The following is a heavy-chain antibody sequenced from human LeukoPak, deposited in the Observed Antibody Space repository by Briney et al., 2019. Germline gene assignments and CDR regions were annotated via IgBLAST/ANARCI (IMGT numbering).Heavy chain of an antibody. CDR2: ISSSGSTI. CDR1: GFTFSSYE. D-gene: IGHD1-26*01. J-gene: IGHJ6*03. Sequence: GGSLRLSCAASGFTFSSYEMNWVRQAPGKGLEGVSYISSSGSTIYYADSVKGRFTISRDNAKNSLYLQMNSLRAEDTAVYYCARDPYSGTYGDTYYYYMDVWGKGTTVTISS. V-gene: IGHV3-48*03. CDR3: ARDPYSGTYGDTYYYYMDV.